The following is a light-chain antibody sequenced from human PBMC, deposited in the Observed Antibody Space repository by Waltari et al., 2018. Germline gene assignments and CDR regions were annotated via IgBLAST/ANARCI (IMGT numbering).Light chain of an antibody. J-gene: IGKJ5*01. CDR1: QSIPEN. Sequence: EIVMTQSPATLSVSPGDRATLPCTASQSIPENVAWYQQKPGKAPRLLIYGASTRATGIPARFRGSGSGTEFTLSISSLQTEDFGVYYCQQYNVWPPITFGQGTRLEIK. V-gene: IGKV3-15*01. CDR3: QQYNVWPPIT. CDR2: GAS.